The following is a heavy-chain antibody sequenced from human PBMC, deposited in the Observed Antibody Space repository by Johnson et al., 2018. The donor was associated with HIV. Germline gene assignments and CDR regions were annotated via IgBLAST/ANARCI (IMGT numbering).Heavy chain of an antibody. CDR1: GFTFSSYA. CDR3: ARDQEQLVPWDAFDI. CDR2: ISYDGSNK. V-gene: IGHV3-30*04. D-gene: IGHD6-6*01. Sequence: QVQLVESGGGVVQPGRSLRLSCAASGFTFSSYAMHWVRQAPGKGLEWVAVISYDGSNKYYADSVKGRFTISRDNSKNTLYLQMNSLSAEDTAVYYCARDQEQLVPWDAFDIWGQGTMVTVSS. J-gene: IGHJ3*02.